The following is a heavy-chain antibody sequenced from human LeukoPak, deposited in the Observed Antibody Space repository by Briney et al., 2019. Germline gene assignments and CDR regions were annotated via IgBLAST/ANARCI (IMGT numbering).Heavy chain of an antibody. CDR3: ATEDSSGYSAFDI. J-gene: IGHJ3*02. CDR2: ISSSSSYI. D-gene: IGHD3-22*01. CDR1: GFTFSSYS. V-gene: IGHV3-21*01. Sequence: GGSLRLSCAASGFTFSSYSMNWVRQAPGKGLEWVSSISSSSSYIYYADSVKGRFTISRDNAKNSLYLQMNSLRAEDTAVYYCATEDSSGYSAFDIGGQGTMVTVSS.